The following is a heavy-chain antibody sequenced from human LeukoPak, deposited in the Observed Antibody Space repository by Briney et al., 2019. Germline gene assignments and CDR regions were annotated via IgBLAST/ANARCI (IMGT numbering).Heavy chain of an antibody. V-gene: IGHV3-21*01. D-gene: IGHD3-16*01. CDR2: FSSSSSYI. CDR1: GFTFSSYS. CDR3: ARGGLASHYVAY. J-gene: IGHJ4*02. Sequence: GGSPRLSSAASGFTFSSYSMNWVPRAPGTGLESFTSFSSSSSYIYNADSVKGRFTISRDNSKNSLYLQMNSLRAEDTAVYYCARGGLASHYVAYWGQGTLVTVSS.